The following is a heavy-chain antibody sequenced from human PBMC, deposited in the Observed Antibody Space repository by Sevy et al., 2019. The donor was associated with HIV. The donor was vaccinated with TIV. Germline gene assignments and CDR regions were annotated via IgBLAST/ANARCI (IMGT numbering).Heavy chain of an antibody. J-gene: IGHJ4*02. CDR1: GFTFSSYS. V-gene: IGHV3-21*01. D-gene: IGHD5-18*01. Sequence: GGSLKLSCAASGFTFSSYSMNWVRQAPGKGLEWVSSISSSSSYIYYGDSVKGRFTISRDNAKNSLYLQMNSLRAEDTAVYYCARLRARGYSYGSLDYWGQGTLVTVSS. CDR3: ARLRARGYSYGSLDY. CDR2: ISSSSSYI.